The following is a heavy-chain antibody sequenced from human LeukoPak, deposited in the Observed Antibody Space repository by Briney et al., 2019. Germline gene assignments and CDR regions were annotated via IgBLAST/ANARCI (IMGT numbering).Heavy chain of an antibody. V-gene: IGHV4-61*08. CDR1: GGSISSGGYY. D-gene: IGHD3-22*01. CDR3: ARENPSGYYNRPIDY. CDR2: INHSGST. J-gene: IGHJ4*02. Sequence: PSETLSLTCTVSGGSISSGGYYWSWIRQPPGKGLEWIGEINHSGSTNYNPSLKSRVTISVDTSKNQFSLKLSSVTAADTAIYYCARENPSGYYNRPIDYWGQGTLVTVSS.